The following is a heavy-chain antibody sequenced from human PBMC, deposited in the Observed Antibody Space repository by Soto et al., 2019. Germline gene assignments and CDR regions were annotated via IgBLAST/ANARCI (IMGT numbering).Heavy chain of an antibody. Sequence: SVKVSCKASGGTFSSYAISWVRQAPGQGLEWMGGIIPIFGTANYAQKFQGRVTITADESTSTAYMELSSLRSEDTAVYYCARDPPPRYSGYDYSDYWGQGTLVTVSS. CDR1: GGTFSSYA. V-gene: IGHV1-69*13. D-gene: IGHD5-12*01. CDR2: IIPIFGTA. CDR3: ARDPPPRYSGYDYSDY. J-gene: IGHJ4*02.